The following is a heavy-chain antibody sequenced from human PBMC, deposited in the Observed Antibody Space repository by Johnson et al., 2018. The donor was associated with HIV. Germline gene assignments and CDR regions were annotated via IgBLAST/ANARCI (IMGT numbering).Heavy chain of an antibody. D-gene: IGHD1-26*01. V-gene: IGHV3-53*01. CDR1: GFTVSSNY. CDR3: AKAWELLGRRAALDI. CDR2: IYRGGSS. J-gene: IGHJ3*02. Sequence: EVQLVESGGGLIQPGGSLRLSCAASGFTVSSNYISWVRQAPGKGLEWVSVIYRGGSSYYDDSVPFRLTISIDNSKNPLYLQMNSLRAEDTALYYCAKAWELLGRRAALDIWGQGTMVTVSS.